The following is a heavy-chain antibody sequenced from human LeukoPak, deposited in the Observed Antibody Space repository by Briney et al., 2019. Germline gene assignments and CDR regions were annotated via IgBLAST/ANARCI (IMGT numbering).Heavy chain of an antibody. CDR3: AKDSYSYGPPCY. V-gene: IGHV3-23*01. J-gene: IGHJ4*02. CDR1: GFTFSSYA. Sequence: GALRLSCAASGFTFSSYAMSWVRQAPGKGLEWVSAISGSGGSTYYADSVKGRFTISRDNSKNTLYLQMNSLRAEDTAVYYCAKDSYSYGPPCYWGQGTLVTVSS. CDR2: ISGSGGST. D-gene: IGHD5-18*01.